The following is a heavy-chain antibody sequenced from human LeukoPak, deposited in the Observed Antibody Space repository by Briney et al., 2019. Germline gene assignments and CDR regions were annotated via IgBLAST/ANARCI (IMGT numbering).Heavy chain of an antibody. V-gene: IGHV3-23*01. CDR1: GFTFSTYA. CDR2: ISGSGGST. D-gene: IGHD6-6*01. Sequence: PGGSLRLSCAASGFTFSTYAMSWVRQAPGKGLEWVSLISGSGGSTYYADVVKGRFTISRDNSKNALYLRMNSLRAEDTAVYYCAHWGSSEPFDYWGQGTLVTVSS. CDR3: AHWGSSEPFDY. J-gene: IGHJ4*02.